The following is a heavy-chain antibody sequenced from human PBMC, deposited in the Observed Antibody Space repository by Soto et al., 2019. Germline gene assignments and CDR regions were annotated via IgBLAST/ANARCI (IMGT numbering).Heavy chain of an antibody. D-gene: IGHD3-3*01. J-gene: IGHJ5*02. V-gene: IGHV4-31*03. CDR2: IYYSGST. Sequence: QVQLQESGPGLVKPSQTLSLTCTVSDGSISSGDYYWSWIRQHPGKGLEWIGYIYYSGSTYYNPSLKSRVTRSVDTSKNQFSLKLSSVIAADTAVYYCARWWSGSRQGFDPWGQGTLVTVSS. CDR1: DGSISSGDYY. CDR3: ARWWSGSRQGFDP.